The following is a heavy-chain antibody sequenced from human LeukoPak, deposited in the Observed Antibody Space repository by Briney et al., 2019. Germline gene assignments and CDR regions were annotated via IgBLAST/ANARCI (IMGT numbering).Heavy chain of an antibody. D-gene: IGHD3-10*01. CDR1: GGSFSGYY. Sequence: SETLSLTCAIYGGSFSGYYWSWIRQPPGKGLEWIGEINHRGSTNYNPSLKSRVTISVDTSKNEFSLKLTSVTAADTAVYYCAREANYYGSGSYFEGTFDYWGQGSLVTVSS. J-gene: IGHJ4*02. V-gene: IGHV4-34*01. CDR3: AREANYYGSGSYFEGTFDY. CDR2: INHRGST.